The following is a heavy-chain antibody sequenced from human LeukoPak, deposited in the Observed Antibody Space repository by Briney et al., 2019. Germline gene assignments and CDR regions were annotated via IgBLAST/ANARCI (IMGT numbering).Heavy chain of an antibody. CDR3: ARTVVRASGNWFVP. Sequence: SETLSLTRTVSGGSISSFYWSWIRQPPGEGLEWIGYIYTSGSTNYNPSLKSRVTISVDTSKKEFSLKLSSVTAADTAVYYCARTVVRASGNWFVPWGQGTLVSDSS. V-gene: IGHV4-4*08. CDR1: GGSISSFY. D-gene: IGHD4-23*01. J-gene: IGHJ5*02. CDR2: IYTSGST.